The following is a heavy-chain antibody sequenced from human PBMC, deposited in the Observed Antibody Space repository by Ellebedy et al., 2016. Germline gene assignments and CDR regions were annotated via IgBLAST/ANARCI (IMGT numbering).Heavy chain of an antibody. CDR1: GFSVSNTY. V-gene: IGHV3-53*01. Sequence: GESLKISCAASGFSVSNTYMGWVRQAPGKGLDWVSVIYIAGSTYYVDSVKGRFIISRDNSKNNLLLQMNSLRVEDTAVYYCVTPGGYVCAFDQWGQGTLVIVSS. D-gene: IGHD6-13*01. J-gene: IGHJ4*02. CDR2: IYIAGST. CDR3: VTPGGYVCAFDQ.